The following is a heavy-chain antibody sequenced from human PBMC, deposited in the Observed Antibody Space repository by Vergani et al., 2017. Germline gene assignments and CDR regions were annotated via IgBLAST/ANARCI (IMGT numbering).Heavy chain of an antibody. CDR3: ARDGGEYDKDALDV. CDR2: IYTSGAT. V-gene: IGHV4-61*02. J-gene: IGHJ3*01. CDR1: GCSFSTGGQS. D-gene: IGHD2-21*01. Sequence: QVQLQESGPGLVKPSQTLSLTCTVSGCSFSTGGQSWTWLRQSAGKGLEWIGPIYTSGATNYNPSLRSRDIMSGDPSKKQFSLKLTSVTAADTAVYYCARDGGEYDKDALDVWGQGTKVTVTS.